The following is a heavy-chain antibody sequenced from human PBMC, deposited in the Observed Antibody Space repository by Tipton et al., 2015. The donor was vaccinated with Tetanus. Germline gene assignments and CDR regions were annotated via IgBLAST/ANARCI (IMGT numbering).Heavy chain of an antibody. CDR2: ISGSGGST. V-gene: IGHV3-23*01. Sequence: SLRLSCAASGFTFSSYAMSWVRQAPGKGLEWVSAISGSGGSTYYADSVKGRFTISRDNSKNTLYLQMNSLRAEDTAVYYCARALIPYNPIDYWGQGTLVTVSS. CDR3: ARALIPYNPIDY. CDR1: GFTFSSYA. D-gene: IGHD5-24*01. J-gene: IGHJ4*02.